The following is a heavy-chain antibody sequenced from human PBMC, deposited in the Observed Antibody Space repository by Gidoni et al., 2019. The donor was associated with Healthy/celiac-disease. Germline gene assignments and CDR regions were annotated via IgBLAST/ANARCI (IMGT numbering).Heavy chain of an antibody. D-gene: IGHD2-15*01. CDR1: GFTFSSYA. J-gene: IGHJ1*01. CDR3: AKGGYGDRYFQH. CDR2: ISGSGGST. V-gene: IGHV3-23*01. Sequence: EVQLLESGGGLVQPGGSLRLSCAASGFTFSSYAMSWVRQAPGKGLGWVSAISGSGGSTYYADSVKGRFTISRDNSKNTLYLQMNSLRAEDTAVYYCAKGGYGDRYFQHWGQGTLVTVSS.